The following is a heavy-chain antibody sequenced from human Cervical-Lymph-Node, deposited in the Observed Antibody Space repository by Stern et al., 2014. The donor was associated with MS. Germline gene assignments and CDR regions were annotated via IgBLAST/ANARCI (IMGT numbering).Heavy chain of an antibody. CDR3: ARRGHGYMGIDY. CDR1: GYKFTNNW. J-gene: IGHJ4*02. CDR2: IYPGDSET. V-gene: IGHV5-51*03. D-gene: IGHD5-24*01. Sequence: EVEVVEFGAEVKKPGESLRISCEVYGYKFTNNWIGWVRQMPGKGLEWMGIIYPGDSETRYSPSFQGQVTILVDKSNTTAYLQWSSLKASDTALYYCARRGHGYMGIDYWGQGTPVTVSS.